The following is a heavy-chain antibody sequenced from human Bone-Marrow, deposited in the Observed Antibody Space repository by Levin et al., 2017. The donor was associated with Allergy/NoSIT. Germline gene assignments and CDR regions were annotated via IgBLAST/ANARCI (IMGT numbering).Heavy chain of an antibody. Sequence: GGSLRLSCAASAFTRLYWMHWVRQAPGKGLVWVSWIDNDGTTTTYADSVKGRFTMSRDNARNTVYLQMDSLRVVDTAVYFCARVTTDRLGGLGYWGQGTLLTVSS. CDR1: AFTRLYW. D-gene: IGHD1-1*01. J-gene: IGHJ4*02. CDR3: ARVTTDRLGGLGY. CDR2: IDNDGTTT. V-gene: IGHV3-74*03.